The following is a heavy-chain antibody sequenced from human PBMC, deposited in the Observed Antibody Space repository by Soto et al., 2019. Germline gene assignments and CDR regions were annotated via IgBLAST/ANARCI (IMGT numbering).Heavy chain of an antibody. J-gene: IGHJ5*02. CDR2: IKQDGSAK. CDR3: ARARIAATGDWFDP. D-gene: IGHD6-13*01. Sequence: EVQLVESGGGLVQPGGSLRLSCVASGFTLSSYWMSWVRQAPGEGLEWVANIKQDGSAKYYVDSVKGRFTISRDNAKNSLYLQMNSLRAEDTAVYYCARARIAATGDWFDPWGQGTLVTVSS. V-gene: IGHV3-7*01. CDR1: GFTLSSYW.